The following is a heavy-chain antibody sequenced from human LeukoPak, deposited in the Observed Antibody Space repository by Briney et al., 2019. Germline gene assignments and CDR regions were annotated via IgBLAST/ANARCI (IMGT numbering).Heavy chain of an antibody. CDR1: GGSITSYY. D-gene: IGHD3-10*01. J-gene: IGHJ4*02. CDR3: AGFNYGSLDY. Sequence: SETLSLTCTVSGGSITSYYLNWIRQPAGKRLEWIGRMYSSGSSNYNPSLKSRVTMSVDTSKNQFFLNLISVTAADTSVYYCAGFNYGSLDYWGQGSLVTVSS. CDR2: MYSSGSS. V-gene: IGHV4-4*07.